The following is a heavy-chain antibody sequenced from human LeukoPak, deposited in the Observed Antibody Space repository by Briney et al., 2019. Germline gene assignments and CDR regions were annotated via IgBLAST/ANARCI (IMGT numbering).Heavy chain of an antibody. V-gene: IGHV4-39*07. CDR1: GGSISSSSFY. Sequence: SETLSLTCTVSGGSISSSSFYWGWIRQPPGKGLEWIGSIFYSGNTYYTPCLQSRVTMSLDTSKSQFSLSLTSVTAADTAVYYCARQIAVVEPTDPNWFDSWGQGTLVTVSS. CDR2: IFYSGNT. J-gene: IGHJ5*01. D-gene: IGHD2-21*01. CDR3: ARQIAVVEPTDPNWFDS.